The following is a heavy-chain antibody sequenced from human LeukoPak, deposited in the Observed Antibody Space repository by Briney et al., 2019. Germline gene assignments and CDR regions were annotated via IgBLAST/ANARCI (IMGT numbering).Heavy chain of an antibody. Sequence: GGSLRLSCAASGFTITTYDMHWVRQAPGKGLEWVAVISSGGDIKIYADSVKGRFTISRDNSKNTLFLEMNSLRVDDTAVYYCARDYRSGAPDYLDSWGQGTLVTVSS. CDR3: ARDYRSGAPDYLDS. V-gene: IGHV3-30-3*01. CDR2: ISSGGDIK. J-gene: IGHJ4*02. D-gene: IGHD1-14*01. CDR1: GFTITTYD.